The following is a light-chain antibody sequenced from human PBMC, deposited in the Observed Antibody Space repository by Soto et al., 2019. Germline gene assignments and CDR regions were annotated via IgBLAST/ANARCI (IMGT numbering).Light chain of an antibody. V-gene: IGKV3-20*01. CDR1: QSVRSN. CDR3: QQYGSSPWT. CDR2: GAS. J-gene: IGKJ1*01. Sequence: EIVVTKSPDTLSVSPGERATLSCRASQSVRSNLAWYQQKPGQAPRLLIYGASTRATAIPDTFSGSGSGTDFTLTISRLEPEDFAVYFCQQYGSSPWTVGQGTKV.